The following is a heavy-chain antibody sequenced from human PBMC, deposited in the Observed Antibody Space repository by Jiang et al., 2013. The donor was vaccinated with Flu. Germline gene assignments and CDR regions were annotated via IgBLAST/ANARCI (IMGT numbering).Heavy chain of an antibody. CDR3: ARHYFDSSGYSLFDY. D-gene: IGHD3-22*01. CDR1: Y. J-gene: IGHJ4*02. CDR2: IYYSGST. Sequence: YWSWIRQLPGKGLEWIGYIYYSGSTDYNPSLKSRVTISVDTSKNHFSLKLSSVTAADTAVYYCARHYFDSSGYSLFDYWGQGTLVTVSS. V-gene: IGHV4-31*02.